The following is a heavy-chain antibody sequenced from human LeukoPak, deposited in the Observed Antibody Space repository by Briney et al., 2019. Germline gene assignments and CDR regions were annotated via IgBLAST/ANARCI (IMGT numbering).Heavy chain of an antibody. CDR1: GYTFTSYY. Sequence: VASVKVSCKASGYTFTSYYVHWVRQAPGQGLEWMGIINPTGGSATYAQNLQGRVTMTSDTSTTTVYMEVSSLRSEDTAMYYCARVLTLSRWTLITYAMDVWGQGTTVTVSS. V-gene: IGHV1-46*01. J-gene: IGHJ6*02. CDR3: ARVLTLSRWTLITYAMDV. CDR2: INPTGGSA. D-gene: IGHD3-22*01.